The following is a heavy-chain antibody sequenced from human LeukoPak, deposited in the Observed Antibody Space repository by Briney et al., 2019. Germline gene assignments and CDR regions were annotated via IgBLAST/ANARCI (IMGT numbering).Heavy chain of an antibody. CDR3: VSFYETY. D-gene: IGHD2/OR15-2a*01. V-gene: IGHV3-74*01. Sequence: QAGGCLRLSCAASGNYWMHWVRQAPGKGLVWVSHINSDGSWTSYADSVKGRFTISKGNAKNTVYLQMNSLRAEDTAVYYCVSFYETYWGRGTLVTVSS. J-gene: IGHJ4*02. CDR1: GNYW. CDR2: INSDGSWT.